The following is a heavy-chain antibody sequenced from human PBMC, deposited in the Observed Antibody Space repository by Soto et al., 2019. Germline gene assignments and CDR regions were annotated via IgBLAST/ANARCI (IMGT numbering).Heavy chain of an antibody. CDR2: INHSGST. J-gene: IGHJ4*02. CDR1: GGSFSGYY. V-gene: IGHV4-34*01. Sequence: SETLSLTCAVYGGSFSGYYWSWIRQPPGKGLEWIGEINHSGSTNYNPSLKSRVTISVDASKNQFSLKLSSVTAADTAVYYCARGAARGVFDYWGQGTLVTVSS. CDR3: ARGAARGVFDY. D-gene: IGHD6-6*01.